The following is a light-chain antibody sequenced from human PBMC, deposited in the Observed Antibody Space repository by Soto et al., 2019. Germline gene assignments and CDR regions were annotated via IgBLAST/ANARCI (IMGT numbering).Light chain of an antibody. CDR1: SSDVGAYNY. CDR2: EVS. CDR3: SSYTSSSTVV. J-gene: IGLJ2*01. Sequence: QSALTQPASVSGSPGQSITISCTGISSDVGAYNYVSWYQQHPGKAPKLIISEVSNRPSGVSNRFSGSKSGNTASLTISGLQAEDEADYYCSSYTSSSTVVFGGGTKLTVL. V-gene: IGLV2-14*01.